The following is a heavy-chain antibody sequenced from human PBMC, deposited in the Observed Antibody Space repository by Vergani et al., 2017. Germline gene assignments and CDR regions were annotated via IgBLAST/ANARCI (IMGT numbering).Heavy chain of an antibody. J-gene: IGHJ6*03. CDR3: AKYSGPRGYYHYMDV. V-gene: IGHV3-30*18. Sequence: QVQLVESGGGVVQPGRSLRLSCAASGFTFSSYGMHWVRQAPGKGLEWVAVISYDGSNKYYADSVKGRFTISRDNSKNTLYLQMNSLRAEDTAIYYCAKYSGPRGYYHYMDVWGKGTTVTVSS. CDR2: ISYDGSNK. CDR1: GFTFSSYG. D-gene: IGHD5-12*01.